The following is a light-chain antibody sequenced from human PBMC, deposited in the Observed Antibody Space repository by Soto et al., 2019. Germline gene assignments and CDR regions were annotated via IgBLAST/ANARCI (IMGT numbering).Light chain of an antibody. J-gene: IGLJ1*01. CDR1: SSDVGGYNY. CDR3: CSYAGSYLVV. CDR2: DVT. V-gene: IGLV2-11*01. Sequence: QSALTQPRSVSGSPGQSVTISCTGTSSDVGGYNYVSWYQQHTGKAPHLIIYDVTKRPSGVPDRCSGSKSGNTASLTISGLQAEDEADYCCCSYAGSYLVVFGTGTKLTVL.